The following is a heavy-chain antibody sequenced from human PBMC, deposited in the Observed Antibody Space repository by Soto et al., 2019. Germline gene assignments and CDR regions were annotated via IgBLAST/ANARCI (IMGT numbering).Heavy chain of an antibody. CDR2: IYYSGST. V-gene: IGHV4-61*01. D-gene: IGHD6-19*01. CDR3: ARDYSSGCYSSFDY. Sequence: QVQLQESGPGLVKPSETLSLTCTVSGGSVSSGSYYWSWIRQPPGKGLEWIGYIYYSGSTNYNPSLKSSVTISVDTSKNQFSLKLSSVTAADTAVYYCARDYSSGCYSSFDYRGQGTLVTVSS. CDR1: GGSVSSGSYY. J-gene: IGHJ4*02.